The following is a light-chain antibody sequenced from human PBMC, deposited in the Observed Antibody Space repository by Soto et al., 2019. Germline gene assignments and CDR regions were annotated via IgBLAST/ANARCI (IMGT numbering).Light chain of an antibody. CDR3: QQYGSSPGT. CDR2: GAS. CDR1: QSVSSSY. V-gene: IGKV3-20*01. J-gene: IGKJ1*01. Sequence: EIVLTQSPGNLSLSPGERATLSCRASQSVSSSYLAWYQQKPGQAPRLLIYGASSRATGIPDRFSGSGSGTDFTLTIRRLEPEDVAVYYCQQYGSSPGTFGKGTKVEIK.